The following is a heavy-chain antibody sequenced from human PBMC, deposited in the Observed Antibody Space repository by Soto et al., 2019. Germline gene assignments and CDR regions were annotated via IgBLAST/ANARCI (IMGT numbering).Heavy chain of an antibody. D-gene: IGHD6-19*01. Sequence: ASVKLACTASGGTFSSYAISWVRQAPGQGLEWMGGIIPIFGTANYAQKFQGRVTITADKSTSTAYMELSSLRSEDTAVYYCARWLPADSYNCMVLLGQGTKVSAP. CDR2: IIPIFGTA. CDR3: ARWLPADSYNCMVL. V-gene: IGHV1-69*06. J-gene: IGHJ6*02. CDR1: GGTFSSYA.